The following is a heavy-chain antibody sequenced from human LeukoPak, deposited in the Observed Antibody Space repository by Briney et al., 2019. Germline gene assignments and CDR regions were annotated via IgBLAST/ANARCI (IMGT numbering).Heavy chain of an antibody. D-gene: IGHD5-12*01. CDR2: ISYDGSNK. Sequence: GRSLRLSCAASGFTFSSYAMHWVRQAPGKGLEWVAVISYDGSNKYYADSVKGRFTISRDNSKNTLYLQMNSRRAEDTAVYYCARGHSGYDSSPYFDYWGQGTLVTVSS. J-gene: IGHJ4*02. CDR3: ARGHSGYDSSPYFDY. V-gene: IGHV3-30*04. CDR1: GFTFSSYA.